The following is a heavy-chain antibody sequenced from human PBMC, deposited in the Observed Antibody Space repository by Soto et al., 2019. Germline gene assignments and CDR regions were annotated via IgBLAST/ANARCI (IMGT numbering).Heavy chain of an antibody. CDR2: ISDSGVKT. CDR3: AKGHSGDYDSSAHFDY. CDR1: GFTFSSYA. Sequence: GGSLRLSCAASGFTFSSYAINWVRQAPGKGLEWVSGISDSGVKTNYADSVKGRFTISRDNSKNTLFLQMNSLRAEDTAVYYCAKGHSGDYDSSAHFDYWGQGTLVTVSS. V-gene: IGHV3-23*01. J-gene: IGHJ4*02. D-gene: IGHD3-22*01.